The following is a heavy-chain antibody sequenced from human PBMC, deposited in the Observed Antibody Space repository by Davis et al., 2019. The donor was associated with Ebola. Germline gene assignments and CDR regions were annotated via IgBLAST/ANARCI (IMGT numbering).Heavy chain of an antibody. CDR3: ARASVEMSTTSLGSLDYYGMDV. J-gene: IGHJ6*02. D-gene: IGHD5-24*01. V-gene: IGHV3-74*01. Sequence: HTGGSLRLSCAASGFTFSSYAMSWVRQAPGKGLVWVSRINSDGSSTSYADSVKGRFTISRDNAKNTLYLQMNSLRAEDTAVYFCARASVEMSTTSLGSLDYYGMDVWGQGTTVTVSS. CDR2: INSDGSST. CDR1: GFTFSSYA.